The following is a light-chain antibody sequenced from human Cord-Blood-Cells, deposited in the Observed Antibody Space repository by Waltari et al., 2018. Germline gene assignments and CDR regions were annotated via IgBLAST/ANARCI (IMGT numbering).Light chain of an antibody. CDR3: YSAADNNYV. Sequence: SYELTQPSSVSVSPGQTARITCSGDVLAKKYPRWFQQKPGQAPVLVIYKDSERPSGIPERFSGSSSGTTVTLTIRGAQVEDEADYYCYSAADNNYVFGTGTKVTVL. CDR1: VLAKKY. V-gene: IGLV3-27*01. J-gene: IGLJ1*01. CDR2: KDS.